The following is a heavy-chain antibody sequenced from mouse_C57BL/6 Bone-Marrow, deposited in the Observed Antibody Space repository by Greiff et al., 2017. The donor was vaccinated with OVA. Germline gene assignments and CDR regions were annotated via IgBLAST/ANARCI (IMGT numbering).Heavy chain of an antibody. D-gene: IGHD2-5*01. CDR2: FYPRDGST. Sequence: QVQLQHSGPELVKPGASVKLSCKASGYTFTSYDINWVQQRPGQGLEWIGWFYPRDGSTKYNEKFKGKAKLTVETSSSTAYMELHSLTSEDSAVYFGASQVGFYSNYVFDYWGQGTTLTVSS. V-gene: IGHV1-85*01. CDR1: GYTFTSYD. CDR3: ASQVGFYSNYVFDY. J-gene: IGHJ2*01.